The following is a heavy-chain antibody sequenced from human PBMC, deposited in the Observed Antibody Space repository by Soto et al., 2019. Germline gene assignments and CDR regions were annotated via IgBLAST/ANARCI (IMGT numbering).Heavy chain of an antibody. J-gene: IGHJ6*02. V-gene: IGHV3-11*01. Sequence: SLRLSCAASGFTFSDSYMSWIRQAPGKGLEWISYITFSGNTVYYADSLKGRFTISRDNAKNSLYLQMNRLSAEDTAVYYCARVSWREKYGMDVWGQGTTVTVSS. CDR3: ARVSWREKYGMDV. CDR2: ITFSGNTV. CDR1: GFTFSDSY.